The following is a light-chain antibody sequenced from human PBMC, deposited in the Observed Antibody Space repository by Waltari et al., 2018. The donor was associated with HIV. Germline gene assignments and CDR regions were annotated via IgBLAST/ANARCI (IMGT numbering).Light chain of an antibody. CDR1: SSNIGKNF. J-gene: IGLJ2*01. CDR3: GTWDSSLSVHVV. V-gene: IGLV1-51*01. CDR2: DNN. Sequence: QSVLTQPPSGSAAPGQKVTISFSGSSSNIGKNFVSCYQQLPGTAPKLLIYDNNKRPSGIPDRFSGSKSGTSATLGITGLQTGDEADYYCGTWDSSLSVHVVFGGGTKLTVL.